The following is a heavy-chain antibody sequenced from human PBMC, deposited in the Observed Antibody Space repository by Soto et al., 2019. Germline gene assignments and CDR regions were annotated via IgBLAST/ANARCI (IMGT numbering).Heavy chain of an antibody. Sequence: PSETLSLTCAVSGYSINSGYYWGWIRQPPGKGLEWIGSIYHSGSTYYNPSLKSRVTISVDTSKNQFSLKLSSVTAADTAVYYCAITEHPHYGMDVWGQGTTVTVSS. J-gene: IGHJ6*02. CDR1: GYSINSGYY. D-gene: IGHD1-1*01. CDR2: IYHSGST. CDR3: AITEHPHYGMDV. V-gene: IGHV4-38-2*01.